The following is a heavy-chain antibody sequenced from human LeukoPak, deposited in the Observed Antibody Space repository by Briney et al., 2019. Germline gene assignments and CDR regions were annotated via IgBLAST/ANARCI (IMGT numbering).Heavy chain of an antibody. CDR3: ARRGGYYGSGDYYYMDV. Sequence: GSLRLSCAASGFTFSSYEMNWIRQPPGKGLEWIGEINHSGSTNYNPSLKSRVTISVDTSKNQFSLKLSSVTAADTAVYYCARRGGYYGSGDYYYMDVWGKGTTVTISS. J-gene: IGHJ6*03. CDR2: INHSGST. D-gene: IGHD3-10*01. CDR1: GFTFSSYE. V-gene: IGHV4-34*01.